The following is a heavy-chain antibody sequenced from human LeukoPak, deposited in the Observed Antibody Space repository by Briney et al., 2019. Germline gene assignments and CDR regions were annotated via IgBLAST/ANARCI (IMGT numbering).Heavy chain of an antibody. Sequence: GASVKVSCKASGYTFTGYYMHWVRQAPGQGLEWMGWINPNSGGTNYAQKFQGRVTMTTDTSTSTAYMELRSLRSDDTAVYYCARTGLYYYDSSGYYANIPFPFDYWGQGTLVTVSS. CDR1: GYTFTGYY. CDR2: INPNSGGT. V-gene: IGHV1-2*02. D-gene: IGHD3-22*01. J-gene: IGHJ4*02. CDR3: ARTGLYYYDSSGYYANIPFPFDY.